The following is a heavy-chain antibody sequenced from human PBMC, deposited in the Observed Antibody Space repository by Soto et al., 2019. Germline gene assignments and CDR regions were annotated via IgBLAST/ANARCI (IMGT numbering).Heavy chain of an antibody. CDR3: VRTAREGAVAPHWFDR. J-gene: IGHJ5*02. V-gene: IGHV4-30-4*01. CDR2: VYYTGST. Sequence: SETLSLTCTVSGASIKSADYYWSWIRQAPGKGLEWIGYVYYTGSTYYNPSLMSRLTISVDTSKNQFSLKLTSVTAAETAVYYCVRTAREGAVAPHWFDRWGQGTQVTVSS. CDR1: GASIKSADYY. D-gene: IGHD2-21*02.